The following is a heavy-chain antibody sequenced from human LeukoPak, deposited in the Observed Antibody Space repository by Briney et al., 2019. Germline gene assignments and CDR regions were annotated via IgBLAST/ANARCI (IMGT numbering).Heavy chain of an antibody. CDR2: MYNSGST. J-gene: IGHJ4*02. D-gene: IGHD4-17*01. Sequence: PSETLSLTCTVPGGSISGSYWSSMRQPPGEGLEWIAYMYNSGSTNYNPSLKSRVTISIDTSKNQFSLKLSSLTAADTAIYYRARGSESYGDYGYWGQGTLVTVSS. V-gene: IGHV4-59*01. CDR3: ARGSESYGDYGY. CDR1: GGSISGSY.